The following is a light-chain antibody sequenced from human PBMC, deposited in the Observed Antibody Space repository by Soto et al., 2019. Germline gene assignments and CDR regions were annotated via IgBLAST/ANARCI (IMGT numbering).Light chain of an antibody. Sequence: DIVMTQSPDSLSVSLGERATINCKSSPRVLYSSNNKNYLAWYQQKPGQPPKLLIYWASTRESGVPDRFSGSGSGTDFTLTISSLQAEDVAVYYCQQYYSTPYTFGQGTKLDI. CDR3: QQYYSTPYT. CDR2: WAS. V-gene: IGKV4-1*01. J-gene: IGKJ2*01. CDR1: PRVLYSSNNKNY.